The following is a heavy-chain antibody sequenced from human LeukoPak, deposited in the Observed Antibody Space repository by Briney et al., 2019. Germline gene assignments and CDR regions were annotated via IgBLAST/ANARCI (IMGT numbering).Heavy chain of an antibody. V-gene: IGHV4-4*07. J-gene: IGHJ4*02. CDR2: IFSSGNN. Sequence: SETLSLTCSVSGGSISSYSWSWIRQPAGKGLDWIGRIFSSGNNKYNPSLKSRVIMSVDTSKNQFSLKLTSVTAADTAVYYCAREGGGFDYWGQGTLVTVSS. D-gene: IGHD3-16*01. CDR3: AREGGGFDY. CDR1: GGSISSYS.